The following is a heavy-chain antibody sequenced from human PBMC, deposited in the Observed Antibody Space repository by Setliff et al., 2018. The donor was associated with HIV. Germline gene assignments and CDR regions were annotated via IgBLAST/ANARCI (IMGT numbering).Heavy chain of an antibody. CDR3: ARDIAAAGNAFDM. D-gene: IGHD6-13*01. Sequence: VSCKASGYTFTSYYMHWVRQAPGQGLEWMGIINPSGGSTYCAQKFQGRVTMTRATSTTTVYMELTSLRSEDTAVYYCARDIAAAGNAFDMWGQGTMVTVSS. J-gene: IGHJ3*02. CDR1: GYTFTSYY. CDR2: INPSGGST. V-gene: IGHV1-46*01.